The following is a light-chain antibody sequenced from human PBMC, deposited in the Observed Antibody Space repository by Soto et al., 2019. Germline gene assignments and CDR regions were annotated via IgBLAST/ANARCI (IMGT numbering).Light chain of an antibody. J-gene: IGKJ1*01. Sequence: DIQMTQSPSTLSASVGDRVTITCRASQSISSWLAWYQQKPGKAPKLLIYDASSLESGVPSRFSGSGSGTEFTLTISXLQPDDFATHYCQQYNSYRTFGQGTKVDIK. CDR3: QQYNSYRT. CDR1: QSISSW. V-gene: IGKV1-5*01. CDR2: DAS.